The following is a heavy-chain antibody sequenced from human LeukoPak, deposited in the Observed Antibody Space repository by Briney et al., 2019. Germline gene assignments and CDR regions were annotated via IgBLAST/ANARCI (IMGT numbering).Heavy chain of an antibody. V-gene: IGHV1-2*02. CDR2: INPNSGGT. D-gene: IGHD6-13*01. CDR1: GHTFTGYY. CDR3: ARVAAADYFDY. Sequence: ASVKVSCKASGHTFTGYYMHWVRQAPGQGLEWMGWINPNSGGTNYAQKLQGRVTMTTDTSTSTAYMELRSLRSDDTAVYYCARVAAADYFDYWGQGTLVTVSS. J-gene: IGHJ4*02.